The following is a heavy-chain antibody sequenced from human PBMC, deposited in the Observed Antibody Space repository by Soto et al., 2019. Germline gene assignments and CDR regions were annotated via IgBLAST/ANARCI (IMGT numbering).Heavy chain of an antibody. V-gene: IGHV3-23*01. Sequence: EVQLLVSGGGLVQPGGSLRLSCVASGFTFSNYAMSWVRQAPGKGLEWVSVISGSGGSTYYADSVKGRFTVSRDNSKNTLFLQMNSLRAEDTAVYYCGSGWLAYYQVDDWGQGTLVTVSS. D-gene: IGHD6-19*01. J-gene: IGHJ4*02. CDR3: GSGWLAYYQVDD. CDR1: GFTFSNYA. CDR2: ISGSGGST.